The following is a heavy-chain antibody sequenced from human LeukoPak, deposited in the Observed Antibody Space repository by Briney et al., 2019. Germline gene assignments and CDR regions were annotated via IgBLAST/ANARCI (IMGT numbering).Heavy chain of an antibody. CDR1: GFIYSSSE. D-gene: IGHD5-24*01. J-gene: IGHJ2*01. CDR3: EKTITYWYFYR. Sequence: GGSLRLSCAASGFIYSSSELRWVRQAPGKGLEWVSAIAVGGGTTYADSVVGRFIISRDNSKNTLYLQMSSLRAEDTAIYYCEKTITYWYFYRWGRGTLVTVSS. CDR2: IAVGGGTT. V-gene: IGHV3-23*01.